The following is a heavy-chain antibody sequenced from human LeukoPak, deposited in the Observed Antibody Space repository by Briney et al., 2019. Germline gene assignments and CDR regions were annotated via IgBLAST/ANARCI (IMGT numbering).Heavy chain of an antibody. CDR2: INPNSGGT. CDR3: ARVRTTVTTCGWFDP. CDR1: GYTFTSYY. D-gene: IGHD4-17*01. Sequence: ASVKVSCKASGYTFTSYYMHWVRQAPGQGLEWMGWINPNSGGTNYAQKFQGRVTMTRDTSISTAYMELSRLRSDDTAVYYCARVRTTVTTCGWFDPWGQGTLVTVSS. V-gene: IGHV1-2*02. J-gene: IGHJ5*02.